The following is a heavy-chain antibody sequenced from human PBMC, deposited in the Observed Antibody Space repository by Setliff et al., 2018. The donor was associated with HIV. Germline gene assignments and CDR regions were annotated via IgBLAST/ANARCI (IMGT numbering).Heavy chain of an antibody. CDR2: INPYSGGT. CDR1: GYTFTAYY. Sequence: VKVSCKASGYTFTAYYIHWVRQAPGQGLEWMGWINPYSGGTNYAQNLQGWVTMTRDTSITTAYMELSRLTSDDTALYFCVREVRAAYKGPLWFGQSDPRPDTFDIWGQGTMVTVSS. J-gene: IGHJ3*02. CDR3: VREVRAAYKGPLWFGQSDPRPDTFDI. V-gene: IGHV1-2*04. D-gene: IGHD3-10*01.